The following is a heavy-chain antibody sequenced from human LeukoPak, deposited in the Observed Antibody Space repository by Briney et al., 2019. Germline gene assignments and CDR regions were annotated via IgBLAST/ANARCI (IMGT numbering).Heavy chain of an antibody. CDR2: ISSNGGST. V-gene: IGHV3-64*01. CDR1: GFTFSSYA. J-gene: IGHJ4*02. Sequence: PGGSLRLSCAASGFTFSSYAMHWVRQAPGKGLEYVSAISSNGGSTYYANSVKGRFTISRDNSKNTLYLQMGSLGAEDMAVYYCARTRDADCRSTSCYSPFDYWAQGPLVTVPS. D-gene: IGHD2-2*01. CDR3: ARTRDADCRSTSCYSPFDY.